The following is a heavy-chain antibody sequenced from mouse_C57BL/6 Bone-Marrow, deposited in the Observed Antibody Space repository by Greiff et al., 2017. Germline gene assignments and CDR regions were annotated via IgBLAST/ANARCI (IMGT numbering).Heavy chain of an antibody. Sequence: VQRVESGAELVRPGTSVKVSCKASGYAFTNYLIEWVKQRPGQGLEWIGVINPGSGGTNYNEKFKGKATLTADKSSSTAYMQLSSLTSEDSAVYFCASPFITTVEYFDVWGTGTTVTVSS. J-gene: IGHJ1*03. CDR3: ASPFITTVEYFDV. CDR1: GYAFTNYL. V-gene: IGHV1-54*01. D-gene: IGHD1-1*01. CDR2: INPGSGGT.